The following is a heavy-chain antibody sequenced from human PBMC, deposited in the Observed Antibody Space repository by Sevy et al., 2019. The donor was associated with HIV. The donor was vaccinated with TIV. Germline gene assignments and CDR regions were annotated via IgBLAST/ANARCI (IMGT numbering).Heavy chain of an antibody. CDR3: ARDRDGSGSSGGYGMDV. CDR1: GYTFSRYS. V-gene: IGHV3-21*01. Sequence: GGSLRLSCVDSGYTFSRYSMNWVRQAPGKGLEWVSSISSSSSYIYYGDSAKGGFTISRDNAKNSLYMQMNSPRAEDTAVYYCARDRDGSGSSGGYGMDVWGQGTTVTVSS. CDR2: ISSSSSYI. D-gene: IGHD3-10*01. J-gene: IGHJ6*02.